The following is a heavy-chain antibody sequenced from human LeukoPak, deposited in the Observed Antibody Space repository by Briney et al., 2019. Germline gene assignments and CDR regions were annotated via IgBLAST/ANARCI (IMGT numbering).Heavy chain of an antibody. J-gene: IGHJ6*02. Sequence: PGGSLRLSCAASGFTFSDYYMSWVRQAPGKGLEWVSYISSSGSTIYYADSVKGRFTISRDNAKNSLYLQMNSLRAEDTAVYYCARQGITMVRGVTPYGMDVWGQGTTVTVSS. D-gene: IGHD3-10*01. CDR1: GFTFSDYY. CDR3: ARQGITMVRGVTPYGMDV. CDR2: ISSSGSTI. V-gene: IGHV3-11*01.